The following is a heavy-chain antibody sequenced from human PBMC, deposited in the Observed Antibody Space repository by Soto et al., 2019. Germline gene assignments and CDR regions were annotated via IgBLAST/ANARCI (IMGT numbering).Heavy chain of an antibody. V-gene: IGHV4-34*01. J-gene: IGHJ4*02. CDR2: INYSGIT. D-gene: IGHD6-13*01. Sequence: PSETLSLTCAVYGGSFSGYYWSWIRQPPGKGLEWIGEINYSGITNYNPSLKSRLTISVDTSKNQFSLQLTSVTAADTAVYYCATSYGNAWYTNWGQGTQVTVSS. CDR3: ATSYGNAWYTN. CDR1: GGSFSGYY.